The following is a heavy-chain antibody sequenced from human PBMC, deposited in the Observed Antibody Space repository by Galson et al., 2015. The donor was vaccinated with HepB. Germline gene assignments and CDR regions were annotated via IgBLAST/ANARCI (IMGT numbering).Heavy chain of an antibody. CDR3: ARDLYDYGDLRGMDV. CDR1: GSTFSSYA. CDR2: IIPIFGTA. V-gene: IGHV1-69*13. J-gene: IGHJ6*02. Sequence: SVKVSCKASGSTFSSYAISWVRQAPGQGLEWMGGIIPIFGTANYAQKFQGRVTITADESTSTAYMELSSLRSEDTAVYYCARDLYDYGDLRGMDVWGQGTTVTVSS. D-gene: IGHD4-17*01.